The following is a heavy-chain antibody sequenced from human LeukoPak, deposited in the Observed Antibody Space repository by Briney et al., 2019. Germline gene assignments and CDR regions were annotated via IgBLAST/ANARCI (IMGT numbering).Heavy chain of an antibody. D-gene: IGHD1-14*01. CDR1: GFTFSSYW. Sequence: PGGSLRLSCAASGFTFSSYWMHWVRQAPGEGLVLVSRIKSDGSFTWYADSVTGRFTISRDKTKNMLYLQMNSLRDEDTAVYFCARDHDAVGTTIDHWGQGTLVTVSS. CDR3: ARDHDAVGTTIDH. CDR2: IKSDGSFT. V-gene: IGHV3-74*01. J-gene: IGHJ4*02.